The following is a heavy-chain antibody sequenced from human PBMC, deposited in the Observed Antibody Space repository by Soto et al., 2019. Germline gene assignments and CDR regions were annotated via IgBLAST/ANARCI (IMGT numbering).Heavy chain of an antibody. CDR3: AREGGSIGGWFGRKFES. CDR1: GFSFSTHA. CDR2: ISSGGTTT. D-gene: IGHD6-19*01. Sequence: PGGSLRLSCTASGFSFSTHAMSWVRQAPWKGLEWVSSISSGGTTTFYAASVEGRFTISRDKSKNTLYLQMNSLRADDTAVYYCAREGGSIGGWFGRKFESGGQGTEVTVSS. J-gene: IGHJ4*02. V-gene: IGHV3-23*01.